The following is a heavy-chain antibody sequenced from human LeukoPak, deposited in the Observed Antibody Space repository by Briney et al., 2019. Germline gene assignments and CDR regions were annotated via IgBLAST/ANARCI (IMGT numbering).Heavy chain of an antibody. J-gene: IGHJ4*02. CDR3: AREGGYGGVLDY. CDR2: ISYDGSDK. D-gene: IGHD5-12*01. V-gene: IGHV3-30*03. Sequence: GGSLRLSCAASGFIFSSFGMHWVRQAPGKGLEWVAAISYDGSDKYYADSVKGRFTISRDDSKNALYLQMNSLRAEDTAVYYCAREGGYGGVLDYWGQGTLVTVSS. CDR1: GFIFSSFG.